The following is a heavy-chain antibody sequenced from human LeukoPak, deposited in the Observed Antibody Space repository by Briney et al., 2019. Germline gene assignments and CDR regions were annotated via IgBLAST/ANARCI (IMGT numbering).Heavy chain of an antibody. D-gene: IGHD4-17*01. V-gene: IGHV3-23*01. CDR1: GFTFSSYA. CDR2: ISGSGGST. J-gene: IGHJ3*02. CDR3: AKGYKVTTCDVGVFDI. Sequence: GGSLRLSCAASGFTFSSYAMSWVRQAPGKGLEWVSTISGSGGSTYYADSVKGRFTISRDNSKNTLYLQMNSLRAEDTAVYYCAKGYKVTTCDVGVFDIWGQGTMVTVSS.